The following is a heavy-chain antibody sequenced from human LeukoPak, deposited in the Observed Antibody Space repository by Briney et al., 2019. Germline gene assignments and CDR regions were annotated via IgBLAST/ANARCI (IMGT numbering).Heavy chain of an antibody. CDR1: GYTFTSYD. CDR2: MNPNSGNT. CDR3: ARGPYYYDSSGSTTLDY. J-gene: IGHJ4*02. D-gene: IGHD3-22*01. V-gene: IGHV1-8*01. Sequence: ASVKVSCKASGYTFTSYDINWVRQATGQGLEWMRWMNPNSGNTGYAQKFQGRVTMTRNTSISTAYMELSSLRSEDTAVYYCARGPYYYDSSGSTTLDYWGQGTLVTVSS.